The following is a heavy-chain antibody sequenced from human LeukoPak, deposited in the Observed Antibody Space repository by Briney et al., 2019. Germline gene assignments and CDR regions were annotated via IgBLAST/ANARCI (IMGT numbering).Heavy chain of an antibody. V-gene: IGHV3-53*04. CDR3: ARSYNSAWLDY. CDR1: GFTVSSSY. J-gene: IGHJ4*02. CDR2: VYSGGSI. D-gene: IGHD6-19*01. Sequence: GGSLRLSCAASGFTVSSSYMSWVRQAPGKGLEWVSIVYSGGSIYYADSVKGRFTTSRHNSNNTLDLQTNSLRTEDTAMYYCARSYNSAWLDYWGQGTLVTVSS.